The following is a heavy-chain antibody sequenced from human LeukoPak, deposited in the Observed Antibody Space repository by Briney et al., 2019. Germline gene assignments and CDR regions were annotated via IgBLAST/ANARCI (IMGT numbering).Heavy chain of an antibody. Sequence: SGPTLVNPTQTLTLTCTFLGFAFTTSGEGVGWIRQPPGKALERLALHYGDEGKRYRPSLKSRLTLTKDTSKNQVVITITNMDPVDTATYYRAHTTNSGWNPLVHWGQGTLVTVSS. CDR3: AHTTNSGWNPLVH. CDR1: GFAFTTSGEG. D-gene: IGHD6-19*01. V-gene: IGHV2-5*02. CDR2: HYGDEGK. J-gene: IGHJ4*02.